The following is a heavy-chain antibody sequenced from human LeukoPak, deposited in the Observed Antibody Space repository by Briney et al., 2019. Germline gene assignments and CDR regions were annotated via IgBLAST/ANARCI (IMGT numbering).Heavy chain of an antibody. CDR3: AKDEDYDFWSGYYTFDY. CDR2: ISWNSGSI. Sequence: PGGSLRLSCAASGFTFSSYAMSWVRQAPGKGLEWVSGISWNSGSIGYADSVKGRFTISRDNAKNSLYLQMNSLRAEDTALYYCAKDEDYDFWSGYYTFDYWGQGTLVTVSS. V-gene: IGHV3-9*01. D-gene: IGHD3-3*01. J-gene: IGHJ4*02. CDR1: GFTFSSYA.